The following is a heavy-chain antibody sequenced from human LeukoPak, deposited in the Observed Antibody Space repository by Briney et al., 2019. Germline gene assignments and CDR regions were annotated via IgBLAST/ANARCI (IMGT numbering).Heavy chain of an antibody. D-gene: IGHD3-22*01. J-gene: IGHJ2*01. CDR1: GGSISSGSHY. Sequence: PSETLSLTCTVSGGSISSGSHYWGWIRQPPGKGLECIGTIYYNGNTYYNPSLESRVTMSVDTSKNQFALKLTSVTAADTAVYYCARRAMSSGYDGWYFDLWGRGTLVTVSS. CDR3: ARRAMSSGYDGWYFDL. CDR2: IYYNGNT. V-gene: IGHV4-39*01.